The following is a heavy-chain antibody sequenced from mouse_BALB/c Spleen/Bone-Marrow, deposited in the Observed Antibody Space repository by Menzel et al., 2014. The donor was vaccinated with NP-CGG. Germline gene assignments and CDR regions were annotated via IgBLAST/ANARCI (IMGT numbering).Heavy chain of an antibody. CDR2: IRNRANGYTT. CDR3: ARETGYAYGIFAMDY. Sequence: EVQVVEFGGGLVQPGGSLRLSCEASGFTSIDYYMTWVRQPPGKALEWLGFIRNRANGYTTEYSASVKGQFTISRDISQSIFYLQMNTLRAEDSATYYCARETGYAYGIFAMDYWGQGTSVTVSS. CDR1: GFTSIDYY. D-gene: IGHD2-1*01. V-gene: IGHV7-3*02. J-gene: IGHJ4*01.